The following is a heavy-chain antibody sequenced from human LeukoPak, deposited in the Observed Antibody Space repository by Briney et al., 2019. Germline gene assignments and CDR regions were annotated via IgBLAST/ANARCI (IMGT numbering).Heavy chain of an antibody. D-gene: IGHD6-13*01. CDR2: ISWNSGSI. V-gene: IGHV3-9*01. CDR1: GFTFDDYA. CDR3: AKDRSSSWYDYFDY. J-gene: IGHJ4*02. Sequence: GGSLRLSCAASGFTFDDYAMHWVRQAPGKGLEWVSGISWNSGSIGYADSVKGRFTISRGNAKNSLYLQMNSLRAEDTALYYCAKDRSSSWYDYFDYWGQGTLVTVSS.